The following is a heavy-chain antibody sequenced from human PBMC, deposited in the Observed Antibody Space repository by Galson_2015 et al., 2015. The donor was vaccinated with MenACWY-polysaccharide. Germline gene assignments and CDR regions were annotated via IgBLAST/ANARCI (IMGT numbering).Heavy chain of an antibody. CDR2: ISGDSRTI. J-gene: IGHJ4*02. CDR3: ARDSGTAGADDF. Sequence: SLRLSCAASGFTFSAYSMTWVRQAPGKGLEWVSYISGDSRTIFYVESMKGRFTISRDNAGNSLYLQMNSLRNEDTALYYCARDSGTAGADDFWGQGTLVTVSS. D-gene: IGHD6-13*01. V-gene: IGHV3-48*02. CDR1: GFTFSAYS.